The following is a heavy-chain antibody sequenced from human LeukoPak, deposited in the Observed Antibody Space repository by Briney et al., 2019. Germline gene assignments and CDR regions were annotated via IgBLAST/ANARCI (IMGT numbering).Heavy chain of an antibody. Sequence: GGSLRLSCAASGFTVSNNYMTWVRQAPGKGLEWVSVIYSGGSTYYADSVKGRFTISRDNSKNTVYLQMNGLRAEDTAVYYCAALRDFDYWGQGTLVTVSS. CDR2: IYSGGST. J-gene: IGHJ4*02. CDR3: AALRDFDY. CDR1: GFTVSNNY. D-gene: IGHD3-16*01. V-gene: IGHV3-66*01.